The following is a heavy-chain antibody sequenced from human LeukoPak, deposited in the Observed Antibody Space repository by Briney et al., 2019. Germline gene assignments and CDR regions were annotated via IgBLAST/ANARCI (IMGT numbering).Heavy chain of an antibody. CDR1: GFTFSSYS. Sequence: PGGSLRLSCAASGFTFSSYSMNWVRQAPGKGLLWVSRINSDGSSTSYADSVKGRFTISRDNAKNTLYLQMNSLRAGDTAVYYCARRIAAAAAPYYFDYWGQGTLVTVSS. J-gene: IGHJ4*02. D-gene: IGHD6-13*01. CDR3: ARRIAAAAAPYYFDY. V-gene: IGHV3-74*01. CDR2: INSDGSST.